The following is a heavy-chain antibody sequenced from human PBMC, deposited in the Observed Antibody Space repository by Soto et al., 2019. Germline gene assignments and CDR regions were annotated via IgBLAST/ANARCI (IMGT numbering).Heavy chain of an antibody. CDR1: GFTFSSYG. J-gene: IGHJ6*02. V-gene: IGHV3-23*01. CDR2: IIDSGTST. Sequence: PGGSLRLSCAASGFTFSSYGMHWVRQAPGKGLEWVSDIIDSGTSTYYADSVKGRFTISRDNSKSTLYLQMNSLRAEDTALYYCAKGRSYYYYYGVDVWGQGTTVTLSS. CDR3: AKGRSYYYYYGVDV.